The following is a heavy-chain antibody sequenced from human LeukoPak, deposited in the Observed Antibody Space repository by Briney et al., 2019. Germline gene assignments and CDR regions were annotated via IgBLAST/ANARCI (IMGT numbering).Heavy chain of an antibody. V-gene: IGHV3-23*01. CDR3: AKEMITMVRGAYGDAFDI. CDR1: GFTFSSYA. J-gene: IGHJ3*02. Sequence: GRSLRLSCAASGFTFSSYAMSWVRQAPGKGLEWVSAISGSGGSTYYADSVKGRFTISRDNSKNTLYLQMNSLRAEDTAVYYCAKEMITMVRGAYGDAFDIWSQGTMVTVSS. CDR2: ISGSGGST. D-gene: IGHD3-10*01.